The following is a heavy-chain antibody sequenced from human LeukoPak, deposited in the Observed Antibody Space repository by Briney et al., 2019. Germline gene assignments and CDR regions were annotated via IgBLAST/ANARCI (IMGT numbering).Heavy chain of an antibody. D-gene: IGHD5-12*01. CDR2: ISGSGGST. Sequence: PGESLTLSCAASGFTFSSYAMSWVRQAPGKGLEWVSAISGSGGSTYYADSVKGRFTISRDNSKNTLYLQMNSLRAADTAVYYCAKRGSGYRAFDYWGQGTLVTVSS. CDR1: GFTFSSYA. J-gene: IGHJ4*02. CDR3: AKRGSGYRAFDY. V-gene: IGHV3-23*01.